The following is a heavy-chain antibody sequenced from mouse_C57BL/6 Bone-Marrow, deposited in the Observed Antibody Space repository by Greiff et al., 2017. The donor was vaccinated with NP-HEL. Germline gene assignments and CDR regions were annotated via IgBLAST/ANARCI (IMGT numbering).Heavy chain of an antibody. Sequence: QVQLQQSGAELVKPGASVKLSCKASGYTFTEYTIHWVKQRSGQGLEWIGWFYPGSGSIKYNEKFKDKATLTADKSSSTVYMELSRLTSEDSAVYFCARHEDVPKLGLYYFDYWGQGTTLTVSS. V-gene: IGHV1-62-2*01. J-gene: IGHJ2*01. CDR3: ARHEDVPKLGLYYFDY. CDR1: GYTFTEYT. D-gene: IGHD4-1*01. CDR2: FYPGSGSI.